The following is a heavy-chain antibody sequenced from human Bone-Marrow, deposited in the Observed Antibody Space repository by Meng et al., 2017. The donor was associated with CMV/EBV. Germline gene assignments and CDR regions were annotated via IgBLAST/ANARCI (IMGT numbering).Heavy chain of an antibody. CDR2: IKQDGSEK. CDR3: ARDRCSSTSCYRTVGYYYGRDV. V-gene: IGHV3-7*01. D-gene: IGHD2-2*02. Sequence: GESLKISCAASGFTFSSYWMSWVRQAPGKGLEWVANIKQDGSEKYYVDSVKGRFTISRDNSKNTLYLQMNSLGAEDTAVYYCARDRCSSTSCYRTVGYYYGRDVWGQGTTVTVYS. J-gene: IGHJ6*02. CDR1: GFTFSSYW.